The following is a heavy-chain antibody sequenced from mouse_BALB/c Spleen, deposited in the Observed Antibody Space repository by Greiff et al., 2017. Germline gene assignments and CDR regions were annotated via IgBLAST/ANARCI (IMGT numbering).Heavy chain of an antibody. J-gene: IGHJ4*01. CDR2: INPSTGYT. V-gene: IGHV1-7*01. CDR1: GYTFTSYW. CDR3: ARKGLGKNYAMDY. D-gene: IGHD2-1*01. Sequence: QVQLQQSGAELAKPGASVKMSCKASGYTFTSYWMHWVKQRPGQGLEWIGYINPSTGYTEYNQKFKDKATLTADKSSSTAYMQLSSLTSEDSAVYYCARKGLGKNYAMDYWGQGTSVTVSS.